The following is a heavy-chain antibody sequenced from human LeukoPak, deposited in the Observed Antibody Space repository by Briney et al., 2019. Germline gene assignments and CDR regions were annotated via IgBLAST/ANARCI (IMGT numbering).Heavy chain of an antibody. J-gene: IGHJ4*02. CDR2: ISAYNGNT. D-gene: IGHD3-16*01. V-gene: IGHV1-18*01. Sequence: ASVKVSCKASGYSFTSYGISWVRQAPGQGLEWMGWISAYNGNTNYAQKLQGRVTITADESTSTAYLELRSLSFEDTAGYFCHGADDPYYLDHWGQGNLVTLSP. CDR3: HGADDPYYLDH. CDR1: GYSFTSYG.